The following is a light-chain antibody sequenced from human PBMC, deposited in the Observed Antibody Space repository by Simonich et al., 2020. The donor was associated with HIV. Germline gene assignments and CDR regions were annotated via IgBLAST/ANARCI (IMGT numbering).Light chain of an antibody. Sequence: EIVVTQSPATLSVSPGQRATLSCRASQCVSSNLAWFQPKPGQAPRLLIYDASNRATGIPAKFSGSGSGTDFTLTISSLEPEDFAVYYCQQRSNWPRTFGQGTKLEIK. CDR3: QQRSNWPRT. V-gene: IGKV3-11*01. CDR2: DAS. CDR1: QCVSSN. J-gene: IGKJ2*01.